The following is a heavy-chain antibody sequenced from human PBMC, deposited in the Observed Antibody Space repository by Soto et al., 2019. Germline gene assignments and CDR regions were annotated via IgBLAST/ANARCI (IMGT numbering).Heavy chain of an antibody. J-gene: IGHJ6*01. Sequence: EVQLVESGGGLVQPGRSLRLSCAASGFTFDDYAMHWVRQAPGKGLEWVSGISWNSGSIGYADSVKGRFTISRDNAKNSLYLQMNSLRAEDTALYYCAKDIGIAAAGVYYGMDVW. CDR2: ISWNSGSI. V-gene: IGHV3-9*01. D-gene: IGHD6-13*01. CDR1: GFTFDDYA. CDR3: AKDIGIAAAGVYYGMDV.